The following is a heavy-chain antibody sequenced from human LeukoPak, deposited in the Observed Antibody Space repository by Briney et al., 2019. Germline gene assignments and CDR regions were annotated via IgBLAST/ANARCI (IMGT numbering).Heavy chain of an antibody. Sequence: GASVKVSCKASGYTFTSYGISWVRQAPGQGLEWMGWISAYNGNTNYAQKLQGRVTITRDTSASTAYMELSSLRSEDTAVYYCARDRGSIAAALFDYWSQGTLVTVSS. CDR1: GYTFTSYG. J-gene: IGHJ4*02. CDR3: ARDRGSIAAALFDY. D-gene: IGHD6-13*01. CDR2: ISAYNGNT. V-gene: IGHV1-18*01.